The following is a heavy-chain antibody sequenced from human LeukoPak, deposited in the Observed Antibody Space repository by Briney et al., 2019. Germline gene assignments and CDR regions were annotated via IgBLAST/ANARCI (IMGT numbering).Heavy chain of an antibody. CDR3: AREKPAANWFDP. D-gene: IGHD2-2*01. V-gene: IGHV1-2*02. CDR2: INPNSGGT. Sequence: ASVKVSCKASGYTFTGYYMHWVRQAPGQGLEWMGWINPNSGGTNYAQKFQGRVTMTRDTSISTAYMELSRLRSDDTAVYYCAREKPAANWFDPWGQGTLVTVSS. CDR1: GYTFTGYY. J-gene: IGHJ5*02.